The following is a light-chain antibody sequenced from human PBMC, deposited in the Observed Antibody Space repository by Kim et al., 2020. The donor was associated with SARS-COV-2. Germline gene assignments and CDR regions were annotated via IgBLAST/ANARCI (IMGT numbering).Light chain of an antibody. CDR3: SSYTARSTRA. CDR1: SSDVGGYNV. V-gene: IGLV2-14*03. J-gene: IGLJ2*01. Sequence: GQSMTISCTGTSSDVGGYNVDSWYRQHPGKAPKLMIDDVSDRPAGVSGCFSGSKSANTAALTISGRQDEDEGDDYCSSYTARSTRAFGGGTQLTVL. CDR2: DVS.